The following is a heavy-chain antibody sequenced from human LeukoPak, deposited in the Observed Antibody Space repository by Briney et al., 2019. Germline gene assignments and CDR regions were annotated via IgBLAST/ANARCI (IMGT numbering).Heavy chain of an antibody. CDR2: ISSSGSTV. D-gene: IGHD3-16*01. Sequence: PGGSLRLSCAASGFTFSSYEMNWVRQAPGKGLEWVSYISSSGSTVYYADSVKGRFTISRDNAKNSLYLQMNSLRAEDTAVYYCARVCSGGVTGGYYYGMDVWGQGTTVTVSS. J-gene: IGHJ6*02. V-gene: IGHV3-48*03. CDR1: GFTFSSYE. CDR3: ARVCSGGVTGGYYYGMDV.